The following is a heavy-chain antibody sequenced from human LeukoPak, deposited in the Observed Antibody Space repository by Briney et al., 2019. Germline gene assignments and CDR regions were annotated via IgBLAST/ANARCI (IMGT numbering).Heavy chain of an antibody. CDR1: GYSFTDYY. D-gene: IGHD3-22*01. J-gene: IGHJ4*02. CDR3: AREYSSGPGDY. Sequence: GASVKVSCKASGYSFTDYYIHWVRQAPGQGLEWMGWINPDSGGTSFAPKFRGRVTMTRDSSISAACMELSRVTSDDTAVYYCAREYSSGPGDYWGQGALVTVSS. V-gene: IGHV1-2*02. CDR2: INPDSGGT.